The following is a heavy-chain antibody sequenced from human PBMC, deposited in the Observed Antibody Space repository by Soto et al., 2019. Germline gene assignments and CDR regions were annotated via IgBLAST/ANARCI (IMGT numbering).Heavy chain of an antibody. CDR2: ISYDGSNK. CDR1: GFTFSSYA. J-gene: IGHJ4*02. D-gene: IGHD3-10*01. V-gene: IGHV3-30-3*01. CDR3: ARAALMVRETYYFDY. Sequence: GGSLRLSCAASGFTFSSYAMHWVRQAPGKGLEWVAVISYDGSNKYYADSVKGRFTISRDNSKNTLYLQMNSLRAEDTAVYYCARAALMVRETYYFDYWGQGTLVTVSS.